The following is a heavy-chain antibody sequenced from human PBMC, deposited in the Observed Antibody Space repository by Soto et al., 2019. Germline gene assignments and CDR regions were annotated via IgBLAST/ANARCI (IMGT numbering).Heavy chain of an antibody. CDR1: GFSLRTSGVG. Sequence: QITLKESGPTLVKPTQTLTLTCAFSGFSLRTSGVGVGWIRQPPGKALEWLALIYWDGYKHYSPSLKSRLTITEDTSKNHVVLTMTNMDPVDTSTYYCAHKGGGDRILDYWGQGTLVTVSS. J-gene: IGHJ4*02. D-gene: IGHD3-16*01. V-gene: IGHV2-5*02. CDR2: IYWDGYK. CDR3: AHKGGGDRILDY.